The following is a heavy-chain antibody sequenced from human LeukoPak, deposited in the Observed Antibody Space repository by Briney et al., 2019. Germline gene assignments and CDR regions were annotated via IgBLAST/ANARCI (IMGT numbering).Heavy chain of an antibody. CDR3: ARQGRLLGYYDSSGSPGYFDL. CDR1: GGSISSSSYY. D-gene: IGHD3-22*01. Sequence: SETLSLTCTVSGGSISSSSYYWGWIRQPPGKGLEWIGSIYYSGSTYYNPSLKSRVTISVDTSKNQFSLKLSSVTAADTAVYYCARQGRLLGYYDSSGSPGYFDLWGRGTLVTVSS. J-gene: IGHJ2*01. V-gene: IGHV4-39*01. CDR2: IYYSGST.